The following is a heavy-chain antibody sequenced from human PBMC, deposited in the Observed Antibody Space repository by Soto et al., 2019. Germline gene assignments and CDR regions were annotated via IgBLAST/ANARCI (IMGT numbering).Heavy chain of an antibody. CDR1: GFTFSKTW. V-gene: IGHV3-15*01. CDR3: TTEASGHYGVDC. Sequence: EVQLVESGGGLVKPGGSLRLSCAASGFTFSKTWMSWVRQAPGKGLEWVGRIKSKTDGGTTDYAAPVTGRFTISRDDSKNTLYLQMNSLKSEDTAIYYCTTEASGHYGVDCWGQGTLVTVSS. CDR2: IKSKTDGGTT. D-gene: IGHD4-17*01. J-gene: IGHJ4*02.